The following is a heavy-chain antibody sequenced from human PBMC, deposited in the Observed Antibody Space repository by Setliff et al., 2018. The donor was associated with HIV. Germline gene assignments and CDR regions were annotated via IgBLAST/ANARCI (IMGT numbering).Heavy chain of an antibody. Sequence: GGSLRLSCATSGFTFSPYAIHWVRQAPGMGLEWVAMIWADEITKFYADSVKGRSTISRDNSKNTMYLQMNTLRVEDTAVYYCARAGVYYDSSGYCIDYWGQGTLVTVSS. CDR2: IWADEITK. V-gene: IGHV3-33*01. D-gene: IGHD3-22*01. CDR1: GFTFSPYA. CDR3: ARAGVYYDSSGYCIDY. J-gene: IGHJ4*02.